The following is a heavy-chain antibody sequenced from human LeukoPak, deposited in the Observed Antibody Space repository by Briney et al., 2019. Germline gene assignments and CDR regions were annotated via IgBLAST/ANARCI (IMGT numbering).Heavy chain of an antibody. CDR1: GYSIASGYY. Sequence: SETLSLTCAVSGYSIASGYYWGWIRQSPGKGLEWIGTIYHSGSTYYNPSLKSRVSISVDTSKNQFSLKLRSVTAADTAVYYCARGYHGLSTQVDCWGQGTLVTVSS. V-gene: IGHV4-38-2*01. D-gene: IGHD5/OR15-5a*01. CDR3: ARGYHGLSTQVDC. CDR2: IYHSGST. J-gene: IGHJ4*02.